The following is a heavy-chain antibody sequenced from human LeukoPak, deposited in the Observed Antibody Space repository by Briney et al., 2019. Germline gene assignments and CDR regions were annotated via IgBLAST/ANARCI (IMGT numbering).Heavy chain of an antibody. V-gene: IGHV1-69*13. CDR1: GGSFSSYG. CDR2: RIPILGTT. J-gene: IGHJ1*01. CDR3: AREGPVGTDGF. D-gene: IGHD5-24*01. Sequence: SVKVSCKASGGSFSSYGISWVRQAPGQGLEWMGGRIPILGTTNLAQKFQGRLTITADESTSTAYMELNGLRVDDTAVYYCAREGPVGTDGFWGQGTLVTVSS.